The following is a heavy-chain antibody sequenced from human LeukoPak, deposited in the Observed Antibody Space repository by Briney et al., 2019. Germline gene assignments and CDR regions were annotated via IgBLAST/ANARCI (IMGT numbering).Heavy chain of an antibody. CDR2: ISYDGGNT. J-gene: IGHJ4*02. V-gene: IGHV3-30*01. CDR3: ARDSTYYYGSGSSGPHYFDY. CDR1: GFTFSSYA. D-gene: IGHD3-10*01. Sequence: PGRSLRLSRAASGFTFSSYAMRWVRQAPGKGLEWVAVISYDGGNTYYADSVKGRFTISRDNSKNTLYLQLNSLRAEDTAVYYCARDSTYYYGSGSSGPHYFDYWGQGTLVTVSS.